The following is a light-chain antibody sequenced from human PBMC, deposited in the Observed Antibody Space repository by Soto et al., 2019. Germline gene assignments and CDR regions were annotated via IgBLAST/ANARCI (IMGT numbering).Light chain of an antibody. CDR3: QQYNNWPPFT. CDR2: GAS. Sequence: EMVMTQSPATLYVSPGERVTLSCRASQSVSSSLAWYQQKPGQAPRLLIYGASTRATGIPARLSRSGSGTEFTLTISSPQSEDFAVYYCQQYNNWPPFTFGPGTKVDIK. V-gene: IGKV3-15*01. J-gene: IGKJ3*01. CDR1: QSVSSS.